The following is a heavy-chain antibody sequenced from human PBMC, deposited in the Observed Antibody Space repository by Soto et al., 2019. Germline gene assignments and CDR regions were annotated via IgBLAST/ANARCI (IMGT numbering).Heavy chain of an antibody. D-gene: IGHD1-26*01. J-gene: IGHJ4*02. CDR3: ARDYTGSYF. CDR1: GFTFSAST. V-gene: IGHV3-73*01. Sequence: GSLRLSCTTSGFTFSASTIHWVRQASGKGLEWVGRTRSKTYSYATAYAASVKGRFTISRDDSQSTAYLQMNSLKTEDTAVYYCARDYTGSYFWGQGTLVTVSS. CDR2: TRSKTYSYAT.